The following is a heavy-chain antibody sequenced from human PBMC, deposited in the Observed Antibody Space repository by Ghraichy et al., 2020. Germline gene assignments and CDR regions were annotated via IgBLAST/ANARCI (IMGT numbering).Heavy chain of an antibody. CDR3: ASLDTRQFLLSHFEL. Sequence: SETLSLTCAVYGGSFSGYYWSWIRQPPGKGLEWIGEINHSGSTNYNPSLKSRVTISVDTSKNQFSLKLSSVTAADTAVYYCASLDTRQFLLSHFELWGQGILVTVSS. CDR1: GGSFSGYY. D-gene: IGHD2-15*01. J-gene: IGHJ4*02. V-gene: IGHV4-34*01. CDR2: INHSGST.